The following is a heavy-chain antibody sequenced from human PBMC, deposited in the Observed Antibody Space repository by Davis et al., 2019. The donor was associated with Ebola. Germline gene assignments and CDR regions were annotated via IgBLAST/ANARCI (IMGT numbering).Heavy chain of an antibody. CDR1: GYTFTDYL. V-gene: IGHV1-46*01. Sequence: ASVKVSCKASGYTFTDYLMHWVRRAPGQGLEWMGLINPSIGNTSLAQKFQDRVTLTRDTSTRTVHMDLSSLKSDDTAIYYCASGEFVDFWGQGTLVTVSS. CDR3: ASGEFVDF. CDR2: INPSIGNT. D-gene: IGHD3-10*01. J-gene: IGHJ4*02.